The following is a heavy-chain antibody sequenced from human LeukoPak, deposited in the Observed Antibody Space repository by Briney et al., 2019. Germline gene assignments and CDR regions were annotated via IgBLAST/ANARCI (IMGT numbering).Heavy chain of an antibody. V-gene: IGHV3-30*02. Sequence: GGSLRLSCAASGFTFSNYGIHWVRQAPGKGLEWGAFIRYDGSSKYYADSVKGRFTISRDNAKNSLYLQMNRLRAEDTAVYYCARSLHYYYDSSGYLDYWGQGTLVAVSS. D-gene: IGHD3-22*01. CDR2: IRYDGSSK. CDR3: ARSLHYYYDSSGYLDY. J-gene: IGHJ4*02. CDR1: GFTFSNYG.